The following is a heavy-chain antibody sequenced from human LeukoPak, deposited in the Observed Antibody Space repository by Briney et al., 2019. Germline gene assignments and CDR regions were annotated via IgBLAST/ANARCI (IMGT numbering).Heavy chain of an antibody. CDR3: AKCGSSSPYYYYIDV. CDR2: ISWNSGSI. CDR1: GFTFDDYA. D-gene: IGHD6-6*01. V-gene: IGHV3-9*01. Sequence: GGSLRLSCAASGFTFDDYAMHWVRQAPGKGLEWVSGISWNSGSIGYADSVKGRFTISRDNAKNSLYLQMNSLRAEDEVLYYCAKCGSSSPYYYYIDVWGKGTTVTVSS. J-gene: IGHJ6*03.